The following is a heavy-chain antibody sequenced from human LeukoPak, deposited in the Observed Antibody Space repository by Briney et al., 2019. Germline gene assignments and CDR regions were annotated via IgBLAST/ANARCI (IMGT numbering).Heavy chain of an antibody. CDR3: ARDPLWFGTYYFDY. V-gene: IGHV1-2*02. CDR2: INPNSGGT. CDR1: GYTFTGYY. Sequence: ASVKVSCKASGYTFTGYYMHWVRQAPGQGLEWMGWINPNSGGTNYAQKLQGRVTMTTDTSTSTAYMELRSLRSDDTAVYYCARDPLWFGTYYFDYWGQGTLVTVSS. D-gene: IGHD3-10*01. J-gene: IGHJ4*02.